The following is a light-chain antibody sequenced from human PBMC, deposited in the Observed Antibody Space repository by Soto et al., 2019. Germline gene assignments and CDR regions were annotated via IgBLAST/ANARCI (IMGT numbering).Light chain of an antibody. Sequence: DIQMTQSPSSLSASIGDRVTITCRASQGISTYLGWYQQKPGKVPKSLIYSASNSQSGVPSRFSASGSGTEFTLTITDMQPDDFATYYCQQYYRYPWMFGQGTKVDIK. CDR3: QQYYRYPWM. CDR2: SAS. CDR1: QGISTY. J-gene: IGKJ1*01. V-gene: IGKV1-16*01.